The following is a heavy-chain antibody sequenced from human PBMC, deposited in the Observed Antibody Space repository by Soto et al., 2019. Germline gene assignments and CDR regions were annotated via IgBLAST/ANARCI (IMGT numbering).Heavy chain of an antibody. CDR3: ARHGQYCSGGNCYSVWFDP. V-gene: IGHV4-59*08. CDR2: VYYSGST. CDR1: GGSISSFY. Sequence: SETLSLTCTVSGGSISSFYWSWIRQTPGKGLEWIGYVYYSGSTNYNPSLKSRVTISVDTSMNQFSLKLSSVTAADTAVYYCARHGQYCSGGNCYSVWFDPWGQGTLVTVSS. D-gene: IGHD2-15*01. J-gene: IGHJ5*02.